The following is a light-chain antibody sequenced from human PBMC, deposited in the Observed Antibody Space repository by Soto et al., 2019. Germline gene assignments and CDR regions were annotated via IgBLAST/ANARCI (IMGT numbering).Light chain of an antibody. CDR1: QSVSSSY. CDR3: QQYGTSPLMYT. Sequence: EIVLTQSPGTLSLSPGERATLSCRASQSVSSSYLAWYQQKPGQAPRLLIYGASSRATGIPDRFSCSGSGTDFTLTISILEPEDFALYYCQQYGTSPLMYTFGQGTKLEIK. CDR2: GAS. V-gene: IGKV3-20*01. J-gene: IGKJ2*01.